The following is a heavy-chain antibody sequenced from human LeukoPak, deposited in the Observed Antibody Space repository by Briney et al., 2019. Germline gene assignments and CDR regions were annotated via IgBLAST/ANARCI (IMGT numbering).Heavy chain of an antibody. CDR2: IRGSGVTT. V-gene: IGHV3-23*01. D-gene: IGHD4-11*01. Sequence: GGSLRLSCAASGFTFRGYGMSWVRQAPGKGLEWVSAIRGSGVTTYYADSVKGRFTISRDNSRTTLYLLMNSLRAEDTAVYYCAKDAAANVDYPYYFDYWGQGALVTVSS. CDR3: AKDAAANVDYPYYFDY. CDR1: GFTFRGYG. J-gene: IGHJ4*02.